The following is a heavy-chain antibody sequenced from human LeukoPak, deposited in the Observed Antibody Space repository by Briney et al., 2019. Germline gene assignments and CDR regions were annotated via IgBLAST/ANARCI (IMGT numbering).Heavy chain of an antibody. CDR2: INPNSGGT. Sequence: ASVKVSCKASGYTFTGYYMHWVRQAPGQGLEWMGWINPNSGGTIYAQKLQGRVTMTTDTSTSTAYMELRSLRSDDTAVYYCARDLVGRGDPLLDVWGKGTTVTVSS. D-gene: IGHD4-17*01. CDR3: ARDLVGRGDPLLDV. CDR1: GYTFTGYY. V-gene: IGHV1-2*02. J-gene: IGHJ6*04.